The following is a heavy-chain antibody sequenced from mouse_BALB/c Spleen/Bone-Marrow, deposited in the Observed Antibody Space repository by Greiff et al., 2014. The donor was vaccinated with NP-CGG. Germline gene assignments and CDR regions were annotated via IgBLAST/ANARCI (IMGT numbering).Heavy chain of an antibody. Sequence: EVQLQQSGADLVKPGASVKLSCTASGFNIKDTYIHWVKQRPEQGLEWIGRVDPANGNTKYAPKFQGKATITADTSSNTAYLRLSSLTSEDTAVYYCARRFGNSPRDSAMVNWCRGTSVTVSS. CDR1: GFNIKDTY. J-gene: IGHJ4*01. CDR3: ARRFGNSPRDSAMVN. CDR2: VDPANGNT. D-gene: IGHD2-1*01. V-gene: IGHV14-3*02.